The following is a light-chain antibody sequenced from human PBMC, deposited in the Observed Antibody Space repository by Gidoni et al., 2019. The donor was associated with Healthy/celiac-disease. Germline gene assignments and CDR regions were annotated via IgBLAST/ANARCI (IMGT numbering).Light chain of an antibody. J-gene: IGKJ2*01. CDR3: QQRSNWPPYT. CDR2: DAS. Sequence: EIVLTQSPATLSLSPGERATLSCRASQSVSSYLAWYQQKPGQAPRLLIYDASNRATGIPARFSGSGSGTDFTLTISSLEPEDFAVYYCQQRSNWPPYTFGQRTKPEIK. V-gene: IGKV3-11*01. CDR1: QSVSSY.